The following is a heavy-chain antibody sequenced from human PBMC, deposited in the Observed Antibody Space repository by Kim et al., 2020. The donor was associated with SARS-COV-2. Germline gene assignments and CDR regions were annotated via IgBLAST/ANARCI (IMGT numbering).Heavy chain of an antibody. CDR2: ISLAAGWT. J-gene: IGHJ4*02. D-gene: IGHD3-10*01. CDR1: GTSFSGYA. CDR3: VLWSGEHFDY. V-gene: IGHV3-23*01. Sequence: GGSLRLSCRTAGTSFSGYALIWARQAPGKGLEWVSTISLAAGWTHYADSVKGRFTISRNSDTLFLQMTNLGVEDTAMYYCVLWSGEHFDYWGQGTLVTVSS.